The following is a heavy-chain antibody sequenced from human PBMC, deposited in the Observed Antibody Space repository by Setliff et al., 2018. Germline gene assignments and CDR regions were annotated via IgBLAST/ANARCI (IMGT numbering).Heavy chain of an antibody. CDR2: TIPNFGTT. CDR1: GGTFSSYG. V-gene: IGHV1-69*05. CDR3: AREGVDTRSSTDYRYYMDV. Sequence: WASVKVSCKASGGTFSSYGISWVRQAPGQGLEWLGGTIPNFGTTNYAQEFQGRVTIITDESTSTAYMELSSLRFEDTAVYYCAREGVDTRSSTDYRYYMDVWGKGTTVTVSS. J-gene: IGHJ6*03. D-gene: IGHD5-18*01.